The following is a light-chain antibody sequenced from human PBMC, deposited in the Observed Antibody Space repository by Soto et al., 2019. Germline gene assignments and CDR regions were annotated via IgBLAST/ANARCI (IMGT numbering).Light chain of an antibody. J-gene: IGKJ5*01. CDR3: QQYNNWPPIT. CDR2: GAS. V-gene: IGKV3-15*01. CDR1: QSVSSK. Sequence: EIVMTQSPLTLSVSPGERATLSCRASQSVSSKLAWYQQKPGQAPRLLIYGASARVTGIPGRFTGSGSGTEFTLTISSLQSEDFAVYYCQQYNNWPPITFGQGTRLEIK.